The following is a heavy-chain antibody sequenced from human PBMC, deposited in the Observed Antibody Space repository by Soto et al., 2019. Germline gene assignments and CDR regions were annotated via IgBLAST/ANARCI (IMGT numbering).Heavy chain of an antibody. CDR3: VSDRGYGHASVPYS. Sequence: QAHLVESGGGVVQPGRSLRLSCAASGFTFTSYGMHWVRQAPGTRLEWVAVISYDGGLQHYADSVKGRFTISRDNSKNMVRLQMNSLRAEDTAVYYCVSDRGYGHASVPYSWGQGTLVSVS. CDR1: GFTFTSYG. D-gene: IGHD5-18*01. CDR2: ISYDGGLQ. J-gene: IGHJ4*02. V-gene: IGHV3-30*03.